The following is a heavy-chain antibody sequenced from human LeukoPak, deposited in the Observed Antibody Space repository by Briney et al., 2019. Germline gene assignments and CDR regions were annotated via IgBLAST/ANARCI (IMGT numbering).Heavy chain of an antibody. D-gene: IGHD5-12*01. V-gene: IGHV3-23*01. CDR3: AKDPRDIVATIDGD. CDR1: GFTFSNYW. Sequence: GGSLRLSCAASGFTFSNYWMNWVRHVPGKGLEWVSAMSGSGGSTYYADSVKGRFTISRDNSKNTLYLQMNSLRAEDTAVYYCAKDPRDIVATIDGDWGQGTLVTVSS. J-gene: IGHJ4*02. CDR2: MSGSGGST.